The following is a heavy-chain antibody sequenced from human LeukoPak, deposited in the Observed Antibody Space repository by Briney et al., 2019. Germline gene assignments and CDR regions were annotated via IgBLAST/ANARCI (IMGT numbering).Heavy chain of an antibody. J-gene: IGHJ4*02. Sequence: GGSLRLSCAASGFTFSSYAMHWVRQAPGKGLEWVAVISYDGSNKYYADSVKGRFTISRDNSKNTLYLQMNSLRAEDTAVYYCARDPGYCSSTSCPGTVDYWGQGTLVTVSS. CDR1: GFTFSSYA. CDR2: ISYDGSNK. V-gene: IGHV3-30-3*01. D-gene: IGHD2-2*01. CDR3: ARDPGYCSSTSCPGTVDY.